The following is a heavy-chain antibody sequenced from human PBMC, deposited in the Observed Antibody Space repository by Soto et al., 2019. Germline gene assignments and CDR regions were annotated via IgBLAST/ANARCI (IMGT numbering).Heavy chain of an antibody. J-gene: IGHJ4*02. V-gene: IGHV3-21*01. CDR1: GFTFSSYS. D-gene: IGHD3-3*01. CDR2: ISSSSSYI. Sequence: EVQLVESGGGLVKPGGSLRLSCAASGFTFSSYSMNWVRQAPGKGLEWVSSISSSSSYIYYADSVKVRFTISRDNAKNSLYLQMNSLRAEDTAVYYCARERIFGVVIQSFYFDYWGQGTLVTVSS. CDR3: ARERIFGVVIQSFYFDY.